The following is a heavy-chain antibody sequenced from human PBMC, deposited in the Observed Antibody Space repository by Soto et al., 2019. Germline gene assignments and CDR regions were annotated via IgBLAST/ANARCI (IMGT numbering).Heavy chain of an antibody. V-gene: IGHV1-2*02. D-gene: IGHD3-22*01. J-gene: IGHJ6*02. CDR2: INPNSGDT. Sequence: QVQLVQSGAEVMKPGASVKVSCKASGYSFTDYYMQWVRQAPGQGLEWMGWINPNSGDTYFAQKFQGRVTMTWDTSISTAYMELSRLISDDTAVYFCARGPPPYDRSTYHYSYYYGMDVWGQGTTVTVSS. CDR3: ARGPPPYDRSTYHYSYYYGMDV. CDR1: GYSFTDYY.